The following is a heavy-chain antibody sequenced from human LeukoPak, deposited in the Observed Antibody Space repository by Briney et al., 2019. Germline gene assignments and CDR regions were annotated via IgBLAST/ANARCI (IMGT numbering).Heavy chain of an antibody. CDR2: IKQDGSEK. J-gene: IGHJ4*02. V-gene: IGHV3-7*01. CDR1: GFTFSNYW. CDR3: TRGVTIVPDY. Sequence: GGSLRLSCAVSGFTFSNYWMTWVRQAPGKGLEWVANIKQDGSEKYYVDSVKGRFTISRDNAKSSLYLQMNSLRVEDTAVYYCTRGVTIVPDYWGRGTLVTVSS. D-gene: IGHD2-8*01.